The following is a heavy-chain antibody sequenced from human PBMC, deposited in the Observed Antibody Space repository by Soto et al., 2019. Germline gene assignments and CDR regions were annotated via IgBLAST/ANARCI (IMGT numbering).Heavy chain of an antibody. Sequence: QVQLQESGPGLVKPSQTLSLTCTVSGGSISSGGYYWSWIRQHPGKGLEWIGYIYYSGSTYYNPSLKSRVXLXLXRSKNQLSLKLRSVTAADTAVYYCARGPVLEGYFDYWGQGTLVTVSS. CDR2: IYYSGST. CDR3: ARGPVLEGYFDY. V-gene: IGHV4-31*03. J-gene: IGHJ4*02. CDR1: GGSISSGGYY. D-gene: IGHD3-3*01.